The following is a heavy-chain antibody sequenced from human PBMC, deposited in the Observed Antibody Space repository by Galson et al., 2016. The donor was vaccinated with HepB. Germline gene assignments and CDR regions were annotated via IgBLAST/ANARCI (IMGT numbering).Heavy chain of an antibody. V-gene: IGHV1-69*13. Sequence: SVKVSCKASGGTFGTYAISWVRQAPGQGLDWMGGIIPIYGTTHYAQKFQGRVTVTADESTNTAYMELSSLRSEDTAVYYCAREREGAAGYYYYGMDVWGQGTPVTVSS. CDR3: AREREGAAGYYYYGMDV. D-gene: IGHD1-26*01. CDR1: GGTFGTYA. J-gene: IGHJ6*02. CDR2: IIPIYGTT.